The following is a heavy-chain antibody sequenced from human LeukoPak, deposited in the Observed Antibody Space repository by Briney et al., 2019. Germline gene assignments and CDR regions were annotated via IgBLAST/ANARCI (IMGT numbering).Heavy chain of an antibody. CDR3: AKVEDYSSSWYYFDY. V-gene: IGHV3-7*03. D-gene: IGHD6-13*01. Sequence: PGGSLRLSCAASGFTFSGCWMTWVRQAPGKGLEWVANIKEDGSKKNYVDSVKGRFTIFRDNAKNSLYLQMNSLRAEDTAVYYCAKVEDYSSSWYYFDYWGQGTLVTVSS. CDR1: GFTFSGCW. J-gene: IGHJ4*02. CDR2: IKEDGSKK.